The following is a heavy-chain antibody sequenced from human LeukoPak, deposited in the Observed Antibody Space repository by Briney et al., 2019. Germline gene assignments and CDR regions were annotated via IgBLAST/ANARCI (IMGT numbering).Heavy chain of an antibody. J-gene: IGHJ4*02. CDR3: AKDQRYYDSSGYPPSDY. Sequence: GGSLRLSCAASGFTFSSYGMSWVRQAPGKGLEWVSAISGSGGSTYYADSVKGRFTISRDNSKNTLYLQMNSLRAEDTAVYYCAKDQRYYDSSGYPPSDYWGQGTLVTVSS. V-gene: IGHV3-23*01. CDR1: GFTFSSYG. CDR2: ISGSGGST. D-gene: IGHD3-22*01.